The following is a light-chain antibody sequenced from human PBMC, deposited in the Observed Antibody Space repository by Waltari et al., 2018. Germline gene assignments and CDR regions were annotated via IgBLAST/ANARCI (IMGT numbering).Light chain of an antibody. V-gene: IGLV1-51*01. CDR2: DNN. CDR1: SSNIGNNY. J-gene: IGLJ3*02. Sequence: QSVLTQPPSVSAAPGQKVTISCSGSSSNIGNNYVPWYQQLPGTAPKLLIYDNNKRPSGIPDRFSGSKSGTSATVGITGLQTGDEADYYCGTWDSSLSAWVFGGGTKLTVL. CDR3: GTWDSSLSAWV.